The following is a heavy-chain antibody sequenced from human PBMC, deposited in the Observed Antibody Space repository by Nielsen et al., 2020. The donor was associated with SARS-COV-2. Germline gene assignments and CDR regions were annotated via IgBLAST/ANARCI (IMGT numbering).Heavy chain of an antibody. J-gene: IGHJ3*02. D-gene: IGHD3-22*01. V-gene: IGHV4-39*01. Sequence: GSLRLSCIVSGGSFSNSAYYWDWIRLAPGKGLEWIGYGYYRGSTFYNPSLKSRVTISVDTSKNQFSLKLSSVTAADTAVYYCARHEPRGGAYYYDSSGYYSYDAFDIWGQGTMVIVSS. CDR2: GYYRGST. CDR3: ARHEPRGGAYYYDSSGYYSYDAFDI. CDR1: GGSFSNSAYY.